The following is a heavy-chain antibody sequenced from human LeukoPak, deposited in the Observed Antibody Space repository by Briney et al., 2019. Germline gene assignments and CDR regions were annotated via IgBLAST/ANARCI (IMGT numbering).Heavy chain of an antibody. J-gene: IGHJ4*02. Sequence: SETLSLTCTVSGGSISSHYWSWIRQPPGKALEWIGYIFYGGSTKYNPSLKSRAAISIGTSKNQFSLKLTSVTAADTAVYYCAKGSNYYDSSGYYYAYFDYWGQGTLVTVSS. V-gene: IGHV4-59*11. CDR1: GGSISSHY. D-gene: IGHD3-22*01. CDR3: AKGSNYYDSSGYYYAYFDY. CDR2: IFYGGST.